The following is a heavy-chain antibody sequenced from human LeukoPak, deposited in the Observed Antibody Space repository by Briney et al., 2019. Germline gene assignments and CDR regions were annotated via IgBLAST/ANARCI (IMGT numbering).Heavy chain of an antibody. V-gene: IGHV1-2*02. J-gene: IGHJ5*02. CDR1: GYTFTGYY. CDR2: INPNSGGT. Sequence: ATVKVSCKASGYTFTGYYMHWVRQAPGQGLEWMGWINPNSGGTNYAQKFQGRVTMTRDTSISTAYMELSRLRSDDTAVYYCARDRSFERAHDFWSGYPLAPWGQGTLVTVSS. CDR3: ARDRSFERAHDFWSGYPLAP. D-gene: IGHD3-3*01.